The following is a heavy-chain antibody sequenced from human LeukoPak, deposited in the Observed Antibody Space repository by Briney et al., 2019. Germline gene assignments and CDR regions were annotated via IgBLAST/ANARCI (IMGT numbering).Heavy chain of an antibody. Sequence: KPSETLSLTCTVSGGSISSYYWSLIRQPPGKGLEWIGYIYYSGSTNYNPSLKSRVTISVDTSKNQFSLKLSSVTAADTAVYYCARDGSRHPGNWFDPWGQGTLVTVSS. CDR2: IYYSGST. D-gene: IGHD2-15*01. J-gene: IGHJ5*02. CDR3: ARDGSRHPGNWFDP. V-gene: IGHV4-59*01. CDR1: GGSISSYY.